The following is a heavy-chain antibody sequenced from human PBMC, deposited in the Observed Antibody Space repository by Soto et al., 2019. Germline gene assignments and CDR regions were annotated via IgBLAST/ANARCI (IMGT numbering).Heavy chain of an antibody. D-gene: IGHD6-19*01. CDR3: ARDGDVEMAELAWSDP. CDR2: ISAYNGNT. Sequence: QVQLVQSGAEVKKPGASVKVSCKASGYTFTSYGISWVRQAPGQGLEWMGWISAYNGNTNYAQKLQGRVTMTTDTSTSTVYMGLRSLRSDDTAVHYCARDGDVEMAELAWSDPWGQGTLVTVSA. J-gene: IGHJ5*02. V-gene: IGHV1-18*01. CDR1: GYTFTSYG.